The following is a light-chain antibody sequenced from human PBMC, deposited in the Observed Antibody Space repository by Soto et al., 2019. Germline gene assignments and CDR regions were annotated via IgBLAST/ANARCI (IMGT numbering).Light chain of an antibody. CDR1: QSISDW. V-gene: IGKV1-5*03. CDR2: KAS. J-gene: IGKJ1*01. Sequence: DIQMTQSPSTLSASVGDRVTITCRASQSISDWLAWYQQKPGKAPKFLIYKASNLESGVPSRFSGSGSGTEFTLTIRSVQPDDFATYYCQYYDSYSWTFGQGPKVELK. CDR3: QYYDSYSWT.